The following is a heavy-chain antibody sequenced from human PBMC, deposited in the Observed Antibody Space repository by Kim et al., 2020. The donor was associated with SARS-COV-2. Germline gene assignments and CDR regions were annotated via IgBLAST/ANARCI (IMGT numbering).Heavy chain of an antibody. V-gene: IGHV4-34*01. D-gene: IGHD1-20*01. Sequence: SETLSLTCAVYGGSFSGYYWNWIRQTPGKGLEWIGEISDSGTTNYNPSLKSRVSRLLDTSKNQLSLKLSYGTAADTAVNYCAGDKLNEYRSASQYWGQGT. CDR3: AGDKLNEYRSASQY. J-gene: IGHJ1*01. CDR1: GGSFSGYY. CDR2: ISDSGTT.